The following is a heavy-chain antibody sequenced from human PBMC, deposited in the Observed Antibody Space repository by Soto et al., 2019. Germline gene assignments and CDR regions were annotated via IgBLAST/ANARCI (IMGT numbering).Heavy chain of an antibody. J-gene: IGHJ4*02. CDR3: ARRNYYGSGSFDY. CDR2: IIPIFGTA. D-gene: IGHD3-10*01. CDR1: GGTFSSYA. Sequence: AASVKVSCKASGGTFSSYAISWVRQAPGQGLEWMGGIIPIFGTANYAQKFQGRVTITADKSTSTAYMELSSLRSEDTAVYYCARRNYYGSGSFDYWGQGTLVTV. V-gene: IGHV1-69*06.